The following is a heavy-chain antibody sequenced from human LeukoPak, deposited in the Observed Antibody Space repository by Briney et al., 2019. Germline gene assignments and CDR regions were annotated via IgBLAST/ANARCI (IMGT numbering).Heavy chain of an antibody. Sequence: SVKVSCKASRGTFSSYAISWVRQASGQGLEWMGGIIPIFGTANYAQKFQGRVTITADESTSTAYMELSSLRSEDTAVYYCATAGVVVVPAASVLLDYWGQGTLVTVSS. CDR1: RGTFSSYA. CDR3: ATAGVVVVPAASVLLDY. D-gene: IGHD2-2*01. J-gene: IGHJ4*02. CDR2: IIPIFGTA. V-gene: IGHV1-69*13.